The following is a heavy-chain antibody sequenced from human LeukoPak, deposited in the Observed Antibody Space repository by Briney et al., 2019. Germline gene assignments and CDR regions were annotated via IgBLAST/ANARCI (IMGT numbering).Heavy chain of an antibody. J-gene: IGHJ6*02. Sequence: GESLKISCKGSGYSFTSYWIGWVRQMPGKGLEWMGIIYPGDSDTRYSPSFQGQVTLSADKSISTAYLQWRSLKASDTAMYYCARQWYYYDSSGYGVGYYYYGMDVWGQGTTVTVSS. V-gene: IGHV5-51*01. CDR3: ARQWYYYDSSGYGVGYYYYGMDV. CDR2: IYPGDSDT. CDR1: GYSFTSYW. D-gene: IGHD3-22*01.